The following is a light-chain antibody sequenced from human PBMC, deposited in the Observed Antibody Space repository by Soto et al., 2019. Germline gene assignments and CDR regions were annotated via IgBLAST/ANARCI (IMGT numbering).Light chain of an antibody. CDR2: DVS. CDR3: SSYTSSSPYV. CDR1: SSDVGGYNY. V-gene: IGLV2-14*01. Sequence: QSVLTQPASVSGSPGQSITIACTGTSSDVGGYNYVSWYQQHPGKDPKLMIYDVSTRPSGVSNRFSGSKSGNTASLTISGLQAEDEADYYCSSYTSSSPYVFGTGTKLTVL. J-gene: IGLJ1*01.